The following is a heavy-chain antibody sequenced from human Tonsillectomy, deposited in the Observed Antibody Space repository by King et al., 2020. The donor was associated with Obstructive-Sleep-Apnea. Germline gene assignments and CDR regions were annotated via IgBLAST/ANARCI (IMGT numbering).Heavy chain of an antibody. J-gene: IGHJ3*02. V-gene: IGHV3-23*04. CDR3: AKEQSAGGGNGAFDI. Sequence: VQLVESGGGLVQPGGSLRLSCAASGFTFSSYALSWVRQAPGKGLEWVSALGGGGSSTYYADSVKGRFTISRDNSKNTLYLQMNSLRAEDTAVYYCAKEQSAGGGNGAFDIWGQGTMVTVSS. CDR1: GFTFSSYA. CDR2: LGGGGSST. D-gene: IGHD1-26*01.